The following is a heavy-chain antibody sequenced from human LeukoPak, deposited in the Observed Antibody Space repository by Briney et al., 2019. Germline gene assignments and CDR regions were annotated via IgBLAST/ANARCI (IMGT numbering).Heavy chain of an antibody. CDR1: GGSVSSYY. V-gene: IGHV4-59*08. Sequence: SETLSLTCTVSGGSVSSYYWSWVRQPPGKGLEWIGYIYYSGSINFNPSLKSRVTISLDTSKNQFSPKLSSVTAADTAVYYCARLQVYCGGDCYPRWFDPWGQGTLVTVSS. D-gene: IGHD2-21*02. CDR2: IYYSGSI. J-gene: IGHJ5*02. CDR3: ARLQVYCGGDCYPRWFDP.